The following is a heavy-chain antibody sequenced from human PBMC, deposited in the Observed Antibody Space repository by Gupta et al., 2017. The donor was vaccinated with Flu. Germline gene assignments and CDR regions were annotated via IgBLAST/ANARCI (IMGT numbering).Heavy chain of an antibody. Sequence: QVQLQESGPGLVKPSQTLSLTCTVSGGSISSGGYYWSWIRQHPGKGLEWIGYIYYSGSTYYNPSLKSRVTISVDTSKNQFSLKLSSVTAADTAVYYCARFKRASSGSSNAFDIWGQGTMVTVSS. V-gene: IGHV4-31*03. J-gene: IGHJ3*02. CDR2: IYYSGST. D-gene: IGHD3-22*01. CDR3: ARFKRASSGSSNAFDI. CDR1: GGSISSGGYY.